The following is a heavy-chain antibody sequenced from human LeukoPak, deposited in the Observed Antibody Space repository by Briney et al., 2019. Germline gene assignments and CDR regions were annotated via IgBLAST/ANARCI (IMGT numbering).Heavy chain of an antibody. D-gene: IGHD3-9*01. CDR2: INHSGST. V-gene: IGHV4-34*01. Sequence: SETLSLTCAVYGGSFSGYYWSWIRQPPGKGPEWIGEINHSGSTNYNPSLKSRVTISVDTSKNQFSLKLSSVTAADTAVYYCARQITYYDILTGYQYYFDYWGQGTLVTVSS. J-gene: IGHJ4*02. CDR1: GGSFSGYY. CDR3: ARQITYYDILTGYQYYFDY.